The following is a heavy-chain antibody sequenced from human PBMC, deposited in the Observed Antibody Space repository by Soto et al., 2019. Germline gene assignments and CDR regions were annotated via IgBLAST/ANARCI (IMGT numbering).Heavy chain of an antibody. CDR1: GASVSSGSYY. Sequence: SETLSLTCTVSGASVSSGSYYWSWIRQPPGKGLEWIGFVYYSGSTNYNPSLKSRVTISLDTAKNQFSLKLSSVTAADTAVYYCASPGGYRDMGHFEDWGQGTLVTVSS. J-gene: IGHJ4*02. CDR3: ASPGGYRDMGHFED. CDR2: VYYSGST. V-gene: IGHV4-61*01. D-gene: IGHD3-16*02.